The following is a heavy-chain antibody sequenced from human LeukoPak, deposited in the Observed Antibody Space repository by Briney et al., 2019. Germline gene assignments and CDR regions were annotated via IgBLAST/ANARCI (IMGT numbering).Heavy chain of an antibody. V-gene: IGHV3-21*01. CDR1: GFTFSIYS. D-gene: IGHD3-10*01. CDR2: LDSSSSYI. J-gene: IGHJ4*02. Sequence: GGSLRLSCAASGFTFSIYSMGWARQAPGKGLEWVSALDSSSSYIYYADSMKGRFTISRDNAKNSVYLQMNSLRVDDTDVYYCTRGSYPEYWGQGTLVTVSS. CDR3: TRGSYPEY.